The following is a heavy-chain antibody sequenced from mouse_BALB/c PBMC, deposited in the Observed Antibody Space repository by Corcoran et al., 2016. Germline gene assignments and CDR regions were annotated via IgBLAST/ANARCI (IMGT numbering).Heavy chain of an antibody. CDR2: IYPYNDGI. V-gene: IGHV1S136*01. J-gene: IGHJ2*01. CDR3: ASEVSGGKPFDY. D-gene: IGHD6-2*01. Sequence: EVQLQQSGPELVKPGASVKMSCKASGYTFTSYVMHWVKQKPGQGLEWIGYIYPYNDGIKYNAKFKGKATLTSDKSSSTAYMGLSSLTSEDSAVYYCASEVSGGKPFDYLGQGTTPTVSS. CDR1: GYTFTSYV.